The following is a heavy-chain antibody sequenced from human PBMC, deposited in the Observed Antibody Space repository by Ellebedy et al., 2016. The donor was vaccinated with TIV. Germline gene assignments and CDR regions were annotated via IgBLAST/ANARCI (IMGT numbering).Heavy chain of an antibody. D-gene: IGHD4-17*01. CDR2: MKQDGGEK. CDR1: GFTFSDYW. Sequence: PGGSLRLSCAASGFTFSDYWMTWVRQAPGKGLEWVANMKQDGGEKYYVASVEGRFIISRDNAKKSLYLQMNSLRAEDTAVYYCARVRDDSGVHVYQYWGQGTLVTVSS. CDR3: ARVRDDSGVHVYQY. V-gene: IGHV3-7*03. J-gene: IGHJ4*02.